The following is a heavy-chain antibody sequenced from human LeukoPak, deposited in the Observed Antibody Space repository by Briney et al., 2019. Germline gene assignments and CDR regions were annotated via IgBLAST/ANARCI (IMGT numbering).Heavy chain of an antibody. V-gene: IGHV3-48*04. CDR2: ISSSSSTI. D-gene: IGHD3-22*01. CDR1: GFTFSSYS. J-gene: IGHJ3*02. Sequence: GGSLRLSCAASGFTFSSYSMNWVRQAPGKGLEWVSYISSSSSTIYYADSVKGRFTISRDNAKHSLYLQMNSLRAEDTAVYYCARARPYYEDACDIWGQGTMVTVSS. CDR3: ARARPYYEDACDI.